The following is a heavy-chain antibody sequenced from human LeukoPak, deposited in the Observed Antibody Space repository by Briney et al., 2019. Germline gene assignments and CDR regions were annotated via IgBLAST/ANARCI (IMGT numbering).Heavy chain of an antibody. D-gene: IGHD5-12*01. CDR3: ARGQRVAPY. V-gene: IGHV1-8*02. CDR2: MNPNSGNT. J-gene: IGHJ4*02. CDR1: GYTFTNYG. Sequence: ASVKVSCKASGYTFTNYGVSWVRQATGQGLEWMGWMNPNSGNTGYAQKFQGRVTMTRNTSISTAYMELSSLRSEDTAVYYCARGQRVAPYWGQGTLVTVSS.